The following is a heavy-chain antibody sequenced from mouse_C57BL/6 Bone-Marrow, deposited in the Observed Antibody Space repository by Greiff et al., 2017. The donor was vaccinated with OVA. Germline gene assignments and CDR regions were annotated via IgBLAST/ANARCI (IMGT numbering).Heavy chain of an antibody. D-gene: IGHD1-1*01. CDR3: ARSAHYYGSPWYFDV. CDR1: GYTFTSHG. V-gene: IGHV1-81*01. Sequence: VQLQESGAELARPGASVKLSCKASGYTFTSHGISWVKQRTGQGLEWIGEIYPRSGNTYYNEKFKGKATLTADKSSSTAYMELRSLTSEDSAVYFCARSAHYYGSPWYFDVWGTGTTVTVSS. CDR2: IYPRSGNT. J-gene: IGHJ1*03.